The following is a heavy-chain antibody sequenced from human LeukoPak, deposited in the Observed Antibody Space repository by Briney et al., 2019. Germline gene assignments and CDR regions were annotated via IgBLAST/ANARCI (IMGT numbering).Heavy chain of an antibody. Sequence: ASVKVSCKASGYTFTSYYMHWVRQAPGQGLEWMGIINPSGGSTSYAQKFQGRVTMTRDTSTSTVYMEPSSLRSEDTAVYYCARVGYSYGIDYWGQGTLVTVSS. J-gene: IGHJ4*02. CDR2: INPSGGST. V-gene: IGHV1-46*01. D-gene: IGHD5-18*01. CDR1: GYTFTSYY. CDR3: ARVGYSYGIDY.